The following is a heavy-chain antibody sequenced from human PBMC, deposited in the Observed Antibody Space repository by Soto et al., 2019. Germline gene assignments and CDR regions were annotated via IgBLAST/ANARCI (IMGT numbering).Heavy chain of an antibody. D-gene: IGHD3-10*01. CDR3: ASCLLLWFGELSRRGGYYYYMDV. CDR1: GGSFSGYY. CDR2: INDSGST. Sequence: QVQLQQWGAGLLKPSETLSLTCAVYGGSFSGYYWSWIRQTPGKGLEWIGEINDSGSTNNNPSLKSRVTILVDTPKNQFSLKLSSVTAADTTVYYFASCLLLWFGELSRRGGYYYYMDVWGKGTTVTVSS. J-gene: IGHJ6*03. V-gene: IGHV4-34*01.